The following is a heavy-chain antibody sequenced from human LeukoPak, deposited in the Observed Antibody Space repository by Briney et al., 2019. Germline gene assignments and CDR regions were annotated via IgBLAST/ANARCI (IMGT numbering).Heavy chain of an antibody. D-gene: IGHD6-13*01. CDR1: GFTFSAYS. CDR3: ARDLAPYRNSWINFDY. J-gene: IGHJ4*02. V-gene: IGHV3-21*01. CDR2: ISSSATNI. Sequence: GGSLRLSCAASGFTFSAYSMNWVRQAPGKGLEWVSSISSSATNIYYADSVQGRFTISRDNAKNSLYLQVNSLTAEDTAVYYCARDLAPYRNSWINFDYWGQGTLVTVSS.